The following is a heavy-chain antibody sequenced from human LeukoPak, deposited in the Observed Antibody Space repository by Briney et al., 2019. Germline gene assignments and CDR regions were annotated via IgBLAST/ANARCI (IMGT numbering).Heavy chain of an antibody. CDR3: ARAPLERYYYDSSLGY. Sequence: PGGSLRLSCAASGFTFSSYAMHWVRQAPGKGLEWVAVISYDGSNKYYADSVKGRFTISRDNSKNTLYLQMNSLRAEDTAVYYCARAPLERYYYDSSLGYWGQGTLVTVSS. CDR2: ISYDGSNK. V-gene: IGHV3-30-3*01. J-gene: IGHJ4*02. CDR1: GFTFSSYA. D-gene: IGHD3-22*01.